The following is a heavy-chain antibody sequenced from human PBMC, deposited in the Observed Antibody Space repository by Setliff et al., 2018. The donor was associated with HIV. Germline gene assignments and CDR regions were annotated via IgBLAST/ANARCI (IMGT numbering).Heavy chain of an antibody. CDR3: TREWVLIKQTIVGATPYYYYYMDV. D-gene: IGHD1-26*01. CDR1: GFTFSSYS. Sequence: PGGSLRLSCAASGFTFSSYSMNWVRQAPGKGLEWVSSISSSSDYIYYADSVKGRFTISRDNAKNSLYLQMNSLRAEDTAVYYCTREWVLIKQTIVGATPYYYYYMDVWGKGTTVTVSS. J-gene: IGHJ6*03. CDR2: ISSSSDYI. V-gene: IGHV3-21*01.